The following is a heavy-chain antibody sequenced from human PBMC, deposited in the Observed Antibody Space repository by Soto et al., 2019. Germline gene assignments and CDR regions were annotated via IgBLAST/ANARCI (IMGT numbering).Heavy chain of an antibody. CDR1: GFTFSSYW. V-gene: IGHV3-7*04. J-gene: IGHJ4*02. D-gene: IGHD3-10*01. CDR2: IKQDGSEK. Sequence: EVQLVESGGGLVQPGGSLRLSCAASGFTFSSYWMSWVRQAPGKGLEWVANIKQDGSEKYYVDSVKGRFTISRDNAKNSLYLQMNSLRAEDTAVYYCVRPSKVVDYYGSGSLAYWGQGTLVTVSS. CDR3: VRPSKVVDYYGSGSLAY.